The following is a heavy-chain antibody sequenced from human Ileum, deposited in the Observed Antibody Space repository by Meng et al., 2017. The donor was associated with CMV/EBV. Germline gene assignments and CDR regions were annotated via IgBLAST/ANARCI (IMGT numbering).Heavy chain of an antibody. D-gene: IGHD7-27*01. J-gene: IGHJ4*02. CDR2: ISIHHGQT. CDR3: ARDYWGYDY. V-gene: IGHV1-18*01. CDR1: GYPVTNHN. Sequence: LQRRTNVKRRGASVEVSFKTSGYPVTNHNLVWVRQSPGQGLERIAWISIHHGQTEYAQKYQDRLTVTRDTSTNTAYMELRSLTSDDTAMYYCARDYWGYDYWGQGTLATVSS.